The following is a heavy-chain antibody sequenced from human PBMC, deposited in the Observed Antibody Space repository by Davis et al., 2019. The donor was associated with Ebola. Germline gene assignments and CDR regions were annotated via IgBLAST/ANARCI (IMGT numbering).Heavy chain of an antibody. CDR1: GFTFSSYG. CDR2: IRYDGSNK. D-gene: IGHD3-3*02. Sequence: PGGSLRLSCAASGFTFSSYGMHWVRQAPGKGLEWVAFIRYDGSNKYYADSVKGRFTISRDNSKNTLYLQMNSLRAEDTAVYYCAKDFSREGPAVDYWGQGTLVTVSS. V-gene: IGHV3-30*02. CDR3: AKDFSREGPAVDY. J-gene: IGHJ4*02.